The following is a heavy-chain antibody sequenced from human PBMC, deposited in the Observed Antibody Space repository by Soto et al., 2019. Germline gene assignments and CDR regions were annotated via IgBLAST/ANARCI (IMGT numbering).Heavy chain of an antibody. V-gene: IGHV4-31*03. D-gene: IGHD2-15*01. J-gene: IGHJ4*02. CDR2: ISYTGAT. Sequence: QVHLQESGPGQVRTSQTLSLSCSVSGGSISRGAYFWTWIRQFPGKGLEWIAYISYTGATYYNPSLKSRVTILADTSKNQFSLKLNSVTSADTAVYYCASGGPVSVSPTWQLLGYFDYWGQGTLVTVSS. CDR1: GGSISRGAYF. CDR3: ASGGPVSVSPTWQLLGYFDY.